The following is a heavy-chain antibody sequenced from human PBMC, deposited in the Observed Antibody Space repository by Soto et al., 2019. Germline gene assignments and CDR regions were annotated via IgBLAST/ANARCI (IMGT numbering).Heavy chain of an antibody. J-gene: IGHJ6*02. Sequence: QVQLVQSGGEVKKPGASVKVSCKASGYTFTDYSISGVRQAPGQGLEWMGWISAYSGHTNYVQHLRGRVSMTTDTPTNTAYRELRSLTSDDSAVDYCARDVEWELVELGLSFSGMDVWGRGTSITVSS. CDR3: ARDVEWELVELGLSFSGMDV. CDR2: ISAYSGHT. CDR1: GYTFTDYS. D-gene: IGHD1-26*01. V-gene: IGHV1-18*01.